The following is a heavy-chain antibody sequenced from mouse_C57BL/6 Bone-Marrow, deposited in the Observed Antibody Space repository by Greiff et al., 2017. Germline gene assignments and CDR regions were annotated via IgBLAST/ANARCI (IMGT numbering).Heavy chain of an antibody. CDR2: IWGDGST. CDR3: AIGPFTVVADYYAMDY. Sequence: VKVVESGPGLVAPSQSLSITCTVSGFSLTSYGVSWVRQPPGKGLEWLGVIWGDGSTNYHSALISRLSISKDNSKSQVFLKLNSLQTDDTATYYCAIGPFTVVADYYAMDYWGQGTSVTVSS. J-gene: IGHJ4*01. CDR1: GFSLTSYG. D-gene: IGHD1-1*01. V-gene: IGHV2-3*01.